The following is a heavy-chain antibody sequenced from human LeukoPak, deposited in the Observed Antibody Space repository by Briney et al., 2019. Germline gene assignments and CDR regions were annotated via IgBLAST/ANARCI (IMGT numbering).Heavy chain of an antibody. CDR2: INHSGST. CDR1: GGSFSGYY. V-gene: IGHV4-34*01. Sequence: SETLSLTCAVYGGSFSGYYWSWIRQPPGKGLEWIGEINHSGSTNYNPSLKSRVTISVDTSKNQFSLKLSSVTAADTAVYYCARDRYSSGWSPSDYYYYMDVWGKGTTVTVSS. J-gene: IGHJ6*03. D-gene: IGHD6-19*01. CDR3: ARDRYSSGWSPSDYYYYMDV.